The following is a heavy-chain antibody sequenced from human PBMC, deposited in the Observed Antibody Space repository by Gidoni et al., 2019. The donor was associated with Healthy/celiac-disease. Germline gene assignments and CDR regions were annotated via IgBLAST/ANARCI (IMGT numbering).Heavy chain of an antibody. CDR2: IIPILGIA. J-gene: IGHJ4*02. CDR1: GCTFSSYT. Sequence: QVQLFQSGAELKKPGSSVKLSCKASGCTFSSYTLSWVPQAPGQGLEWMVMIIPILGIANYAQKFQGRVTINAEKSTSTAYMELSSLGSEDTAVYYCARDSGIAPAAENWGQGTLVTVSS. V-gene: IGHV1-69*08. CDR3: ARDSGIAPAAEN. D-gene: IGHD6-25*01.